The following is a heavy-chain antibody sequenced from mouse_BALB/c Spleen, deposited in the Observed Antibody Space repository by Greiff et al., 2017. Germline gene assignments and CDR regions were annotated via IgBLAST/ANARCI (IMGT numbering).Heavy chain of an antibody. V-gene: IGHV1-7*01. CDR2: INPSTGYT. CDR1: GYTFTSYW. J-gene: IGHJ3*01. Sequence: VQLQQSGAELAKPGASVKMSCKASGYTFTSYWMHWVKQRPGPGLEWIGYINPSTGYTEYKQKFKDKATLTADKSSSTAYMQLSSLTSEDSAVYYCAYSAWFAYWGQGTLVTVSA. CDR3: AYSAWFAY. D-gene: IGHD3-1*01.